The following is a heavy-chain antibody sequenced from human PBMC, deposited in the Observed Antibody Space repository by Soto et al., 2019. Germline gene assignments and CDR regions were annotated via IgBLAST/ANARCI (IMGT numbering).Heavy chain of an antibody. CDR3: ARVLGGYSYGYYFDY. J-gene: IGHJ4*02. Sequence: SETLSLTCAVYGGSFSGYYWSWIRQPPGKGLEWIGEINHSGSTNYNPSLKSRVTISVDTSKNQFSLKLSSVTAADTAVYYCARVLGGYSYGYYFDYWGQGTLVTVSS. CDR1: GGSFSGYY. V-gene: IGHV4-34*01. CDR2: INHSGST. D-gene: IGHD5-18*01.